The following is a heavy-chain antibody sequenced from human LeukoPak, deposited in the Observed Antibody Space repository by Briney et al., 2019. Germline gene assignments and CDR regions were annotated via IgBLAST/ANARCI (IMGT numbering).Heavy chain of an antibody. CDR1: GDSVSSNSAA. J-gene: IGHJ4*02. CDR2: TYYRSKWYN. Sequence: SQTLSLTCAISGDSVSSNSAAWNWIRQSPSRGLEWLGRTYYRSKWYNDYAVSVKSRITINPDTSKNQFCLQLNSVTPEDTAVYYCAREGGLLWFGELLHQGYYFDYWGQGTLVTVSS. V-gene: IGHV6-1*01. D-gene: IGHD3-10*01. CDR3: AREGGLLWFGELLHQGYYFDY.